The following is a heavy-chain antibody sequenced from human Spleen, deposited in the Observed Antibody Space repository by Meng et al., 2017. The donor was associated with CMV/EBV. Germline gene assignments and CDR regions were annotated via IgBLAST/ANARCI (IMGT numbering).Heavy chain of an antibody. CDR3: AKLPLWEPWQQLVRGDY. D-gene: IGHD6-13*01. CDR1: GFTVSSNY. V-gene: IGHV3-23*01. Sequence: GGSLRLSCAASGFTVSSNYMSWVRQAPGKGLEWVSGITGSGEYTFYADSVQGRFTISKDTSKNTLYLQMNSLTAEDTAVYYCAKLPLWEPWQQLVRGDYWGQGTQVTVSS. J-gene: IGHJ4*02. CDR2: ITGSGEYT.